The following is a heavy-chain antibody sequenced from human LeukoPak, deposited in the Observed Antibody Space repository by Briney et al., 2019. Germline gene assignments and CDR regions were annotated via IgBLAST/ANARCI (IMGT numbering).Heavy chain of an antibody. CDR1: GFTFSDYW. V-gene: IGHV3-74*01. CDR3: ARDRDWELFDY. Sequence: GGSLRLSCAASGFTFSDYWMRWVRQSPTKGLVRVARISSDGITSSYADSVKGRFTISRDNAKNTVYLQMNDLGAEDTAVYYCARDRDWELFDYWGQGTLVTVSS. D-gene: IGHD1-26*01. CDR2: ISSDGITS. J-gene: IGHJ4*02.